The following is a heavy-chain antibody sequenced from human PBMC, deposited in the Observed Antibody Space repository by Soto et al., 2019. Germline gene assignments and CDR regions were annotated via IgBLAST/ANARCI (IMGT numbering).Heavy chain of an antibody. Sequence: PGGSLRLSCAASGFTFSSYAMHWVRQAPGKGLEWVAVISYDGSNKYYADSVRGRFTISRDNSKNTLYLQMNSLRAEDTAVYYCARDPGHVWTYYDFWSGPTGMDVWGQGTTVTVSS. CDR1: GFTFSSYA. D-gene: IGHD3-3*01. CDR3: ARDPGHVWTYYDFWSGPTGMDV. CDR2: ISYDGSNK. V-gene: IGHV3-30-3*01. J-gene: IGHJ6*02.